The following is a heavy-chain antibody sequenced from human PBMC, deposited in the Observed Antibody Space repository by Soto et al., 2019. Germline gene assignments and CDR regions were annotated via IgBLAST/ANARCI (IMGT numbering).Heavy chain of an antibody. Sequence: QITLEASGPPRVKPTQTLTLTCTFSGFSLSPNGVGVGWVRQPPGKALERLALIYWDADKRYSPSLRSRLIITKATSRNQVVLTMTNMDTVDTATYYCVHRAGLQGNWNWCYFDFWGQGALVTVSS. CDR1: GFSLSPNGVG. D-gene: IGHD1-1*01. CDR3: VHRAGLQGNWNWCYFDF. J-gene: IGHJ4*02. V-gene: IGHV2-5*02. CDR2: IYWDADK.